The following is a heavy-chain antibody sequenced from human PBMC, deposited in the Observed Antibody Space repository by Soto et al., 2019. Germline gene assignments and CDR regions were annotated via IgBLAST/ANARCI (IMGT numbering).Heavy chain of an antibody. J-gene: IGHJ4*02. Sequence: GASVKVSCKASGCTFTSYAMHWVRQAPGQRLEWMGWINAGNGNTKYSQKFQGRVTITRDTSASTAYMELSSLRSEDTAVYYCARVGNYGGHFYYWGQGTLVTVSS. V-gene: IGHV1-3*01. CDR1: GCTFTSYA. CDR2: INAGNGNT. CDR3: ARVGNYGGHFYY. D-gene: IGHD4-17*01.